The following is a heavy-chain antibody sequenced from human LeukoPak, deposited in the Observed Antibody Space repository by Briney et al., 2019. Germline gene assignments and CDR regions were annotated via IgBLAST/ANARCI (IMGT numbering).Heavy chain of an antibody. CDR1: GGSISSYY. CDR2: INHSGST. D-gene: IGHD6-13*01. Sequence: SETLSLTCTVSGGSISSYYWSWIRQPPGKGLEWIGEINHSGSTNYNPSLKSRVTISVDTSKNQFSLKLSSVTAADTAVYYCAREIAAAGSINWFDPWGQGTLVTVSS. V-gene: IGHV4-34*01. J-gene: IGHJ5*02. CDR3: AREIAAAGSINWFDP.